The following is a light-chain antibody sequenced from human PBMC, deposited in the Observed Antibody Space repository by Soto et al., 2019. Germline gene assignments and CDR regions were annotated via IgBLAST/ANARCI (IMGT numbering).Light chain of an antibody. CDR2: DAS. J-gene: IGKJ1*01. CDR1: QSISSW. CDR3: QQYNTYPWT. V-gene: IGKV1-5*01. Sequence: DIQMTQSPATLSASVGDRVTITCRASQSISSWLAWYQQQPGKVPKLLIDDASSLESGVPSRFSGSRSGTEFTLTISSLQPDDFATYYCQQYNTYPWTFGQGTKVEIK.